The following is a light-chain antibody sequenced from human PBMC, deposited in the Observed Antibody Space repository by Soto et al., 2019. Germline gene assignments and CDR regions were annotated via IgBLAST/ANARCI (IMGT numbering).Light chain of an antibody. J-gene: IGKJ1*01. Sequence: EILMTQSPDTLSVSRGERAPLSCRASGTVGSNLAWYQQKPGQAPRLLIYGASTRATGIPARFSGSGSGTEFTLTISSLQSEDFAVYYCQQYDNWPPWAFGQGTKVEVK. V-gene: IGKV3-15*01. CDR2: GAS. CDR3: QQYDNWPPWA. CDR1: GTVGSN.